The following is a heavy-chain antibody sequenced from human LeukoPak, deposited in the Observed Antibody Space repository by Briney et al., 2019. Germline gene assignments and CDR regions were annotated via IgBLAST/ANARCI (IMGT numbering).Heavy chain of an antibody. Sequence: ASVKVSCKASGYTFSSYYMHWVRQAPGQGLEWMGIINPSGGSTSYAQKFQGRVTMTRDTSTSTVYMELSSLRSEDTAMYYCARERAYCSSTSCRGKSDRFDPWGQGTLVTVSS. V-gene: IGHV1-46*01. D-gene: IGHD2-2*01. CDR2: INPSGGST. CDR1: GYTFSSYY. J-gene: IGHJ5*02. CDR3: ARERAYCSSTSCRGKSDRFDP.